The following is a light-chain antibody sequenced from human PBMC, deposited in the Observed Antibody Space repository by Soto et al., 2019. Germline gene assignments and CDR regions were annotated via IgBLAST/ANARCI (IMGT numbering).Light chain of an antibody. CDR2: KAS. CDR3: QHYNSYSEA. Sequence: DIKMNQSPSTLSGSVGDRVTITCRASQTISSWLAWYQQKPGKAPKLLIYKASTLKSGVPSRFSGSGSGAEFTLTISSLQPDDFATYYCQHYNSYSEAFCQGTNVDI. J-gene: IGKJ1*01. V-gene: IGKV1-5*03. CDR1: QTISSW.